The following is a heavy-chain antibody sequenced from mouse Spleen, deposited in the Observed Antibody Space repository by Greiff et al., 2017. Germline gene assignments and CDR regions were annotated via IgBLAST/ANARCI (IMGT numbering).Heavy chain of an antibody. D-gene: IGHD2-4*01. CDR1: GFSLTSYA. CDR2: IWTGGGT. V-gene: IGHV2-9-1*01. CDR3: ARNMGLRRGYAMDY. Sequence: VMLVESGPGLVAPSQSLSITCTVSGFSLTSYAISWVRQPPGKGLEWLGVIWTGGGTNYNSALKSRLSISKDNSKSQVFLKMNSLQTDDTARYYCARNMGLRRGYAMDYWGQGTSVTVSS. J-gene: IGHJ4*01.